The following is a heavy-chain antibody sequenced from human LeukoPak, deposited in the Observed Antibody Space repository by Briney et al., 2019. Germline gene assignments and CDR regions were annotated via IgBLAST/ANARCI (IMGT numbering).Heavy chain of an antibody. Sequence: PSETLSLTCAVYGGSFSGYYWSWIRQPPGKGLEWIGEINHSGSTNYNPSLKSRVTISVDTSKNQFSLKLSSVTAADTAVYYCARHGRPVVPAAKAGFDYWGQGTLVTVSS. D-gene: IGHD2-2*01. CDR3: ARHGRPVVPAAKAGFDY. V-gene: IGHV4-34*01. CDR1: GGSFSGYY. J-gene: IGHJ4*02. CDR2: INHSGST.